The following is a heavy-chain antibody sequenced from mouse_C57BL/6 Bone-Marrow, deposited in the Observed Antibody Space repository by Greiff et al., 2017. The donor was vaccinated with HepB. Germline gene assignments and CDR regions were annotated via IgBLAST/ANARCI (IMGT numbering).Heavy chain of an antibody. D-gene: IGHD1-2*01. J-gene: IGHJ2*01. CDR3: ARVGLLRPYFDY. CDR2: IDPEDGDT. V-gene: IGHV14-2*01. Sequence: EVQLQQSGAELVKPGASVKLSCTASGFNIKDYYMHWVKQRTEQGLEWIGRIDPEDGDTKYAPKFQGKATIPADTSSNTAYLQLSSLTSEDTAVYYCARVGLLRPYFDYWGQGTTLTVSS. CDR1: GFNIKDYY.